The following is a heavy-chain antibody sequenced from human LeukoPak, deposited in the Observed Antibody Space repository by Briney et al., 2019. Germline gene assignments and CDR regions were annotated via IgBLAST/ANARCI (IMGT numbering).Heavy chain of an antibody. CDR3: ARSFSSGATAPDY. J-gene: IGHJ4*02. CDR2: IYNDGST. D-gene: IGHD1-26*01. Sequence: GGSLRLSCAASGFTFSSYGIHWVRQAPGKGLEWVSVIYNDGSTYYADSVKGRFTISRDNSKNMLYLQMKSLRAEDTAVYYCARSFSSGATAPDYWGQGTLVTVSS. V-gene: IGHV3-53*01. CDR1: GFTFSSYG.